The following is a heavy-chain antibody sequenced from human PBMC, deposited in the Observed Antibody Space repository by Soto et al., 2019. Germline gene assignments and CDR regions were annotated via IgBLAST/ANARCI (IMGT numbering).Heavy chain of an antibody. Sequence: SETLSLTCAVYGGSFSGYYWSWIRQPPGEGLEWIGEINHSGSTNYNPSLKSRVTISVDTSKNQFSLKLSSVTAADTAVYYCAREVTYYYDSSGYGLDYWGQGTLVTVSS. J-gene: IGHJ4*02. CDR2: INHSGST. CDR3: AREVTYYYDSSGYGLDY. D-gene: IGHD3-22*01. V-gene: IGHV4-34*01. CDR1: GGSFSGYY.